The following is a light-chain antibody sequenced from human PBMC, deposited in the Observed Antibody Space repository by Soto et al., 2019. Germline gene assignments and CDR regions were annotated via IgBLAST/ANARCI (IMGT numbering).Light chain of an antibody. Sequence: QSVLTQPPSASGTPGQRVTISCTGTSSDVGGYNYVSWFQQYPGKAPKLIIFEVTKRPSEVPDRFSGSKSGNTASLTVSGLRTEDEADYYCASYAGRDTYVFGTGTKVTVL. CDR3: ASYAGRDTYV. CDR1: SSDVGGYNY. V-gene: IGLV2-8*01. CDR2: EVT. J-gene: IGLJ1*01.